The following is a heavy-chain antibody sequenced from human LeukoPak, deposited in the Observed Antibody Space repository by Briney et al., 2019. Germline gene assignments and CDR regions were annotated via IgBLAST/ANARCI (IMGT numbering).Heavy chain of an antibody. CDR2: IYTSGST. CDR1: GGSISSYY. J-gene: IGHJ6*03. Sequence: SETLSLTCTVSGGSISSYYWSWIRQPAGKGLEWIGRIYTSGSTNYNPSLKSRVTMSVDTSKNQFSLKLSSVTAADTAVYYCARGRRIKWGYYYYMDVWGKGTTVTVSS. D-gene: IGHD7-27*01. CDR3: ARGRRIKWGYYYYMDV. V-gene: IGHV4-4*07.